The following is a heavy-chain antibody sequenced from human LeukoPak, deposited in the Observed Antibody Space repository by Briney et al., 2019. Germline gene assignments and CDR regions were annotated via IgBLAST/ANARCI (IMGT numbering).Heavy chain of an antibody. Sequence: PGGSLRPSCAASGFTFNSYGMHWARQAPGKGLEWVAFIRFDGSNKYYGDSVKGRFTISRDNSKNTLYLQMNSLRAEDTAVYYCAKVPRYFYMDVWGKGTTVTVSS. CDR2: IRFDGSNK. V-gene: IGHV3-30*02. CDR3: AKVPRYFYMDV. J-gene: IGHJ6*03. CDR1: GFTFNSYG.